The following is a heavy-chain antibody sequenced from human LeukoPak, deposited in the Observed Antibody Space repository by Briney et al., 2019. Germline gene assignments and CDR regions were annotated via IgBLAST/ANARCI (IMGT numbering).Heavy chain of an antibody. J-gene: IGHJ4*02. CDR2: INPSGGST. D-gene: IGHD1-26*01. CDR3: ARDGGYSGSYYYFDY. Sequence: ASAKVSSKPSGYTFIRYYMRWVRQAPGQGLERMGIINPSGGSTTYAQKFQGGVTMTRDTSTSIVYMELSSLRSEDTAVYYCARDGGYSGSYYYFDYWGQGTLVTVSS. CDR1: GYTFIRYY. V-gene: IGHV1-46*01.